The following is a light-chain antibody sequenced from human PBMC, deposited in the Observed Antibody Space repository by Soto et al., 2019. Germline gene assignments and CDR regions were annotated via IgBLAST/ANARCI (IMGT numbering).Light chain of an antibody. CDR2: GAS. J-gene: IGKJ2*01. CDR3: QQYGSLPT. V-gene: IGKV3-20*01. Sequence: EIVVAQSPGTLSLSPGERATLSCRASQSVSARYLAWYQQKPGQAPRLLIFGASNRATGIPDRFSGSGSETDFTLTISRLEPEDSAVYYCQQYGSLPTFGQGTKLDIK. CDR1: QSVSARY.